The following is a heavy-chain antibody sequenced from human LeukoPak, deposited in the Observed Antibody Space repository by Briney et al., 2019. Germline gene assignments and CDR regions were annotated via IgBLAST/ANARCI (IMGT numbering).Heavy chain of an antibody. V-gene: IGHV3-23*01. D-gene: IGHD2-2*02. CDR1: GFTFSSYA. CDR2: ISGGGGST. CDR3: AKGCSSTSCYIDY. J-gene: IGHJ4*02. Sequence: PGGSLRLSCAASGFTFSSYAMSWVRQAPGKGLEWVSAISGGGGSTYYADSVKGRFTISRDNSKNTLYLQMNSLRAEDTAVCYCAKGCSSTSCYIDYWGQGTLVTVSS.